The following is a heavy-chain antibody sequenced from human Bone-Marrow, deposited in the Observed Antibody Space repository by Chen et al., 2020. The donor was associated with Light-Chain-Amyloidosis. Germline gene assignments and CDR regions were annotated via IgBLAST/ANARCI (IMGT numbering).Heavy chain of an antibody. Sequence: QVQLVQSGAEVKKPGASVKVSCKASGYTFTCYYMHWVRQAPGQGLEWMGRINPNSGGTNYAQKFQGGVTMTRDTSISTAYMELSRLRSDDTAVYYCARDYCSSTSCYHWFDPWGQGTLVTVSS. J-gene: IGHJ5*02. CDR2: INPNSGGT. D-gene: IGHD2-2*01. V-gene: IGHV1-2*06. CDR1: GYTFTCYY. CDR3: ARDYCSSTSCYHWFDP.